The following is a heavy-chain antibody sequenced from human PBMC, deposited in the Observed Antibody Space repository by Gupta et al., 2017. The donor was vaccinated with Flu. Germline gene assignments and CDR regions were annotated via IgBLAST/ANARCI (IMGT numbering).Heavy chain of an antibody. CDR2: IYYSGSS. J-gene: IGHJ5*02. CDR1: GGSISIYY. Sequence: QVQLQESGPGLVKPSETLSLTCTVSGGSISIYYCSWTRPPPGKGLEWIGYIYYSGSSNYNPSLKSRVTISVDTSKNQFSLKRSSATAADTAVYYCARDTYDFWSGYSSRWFDPWGQGTLVTVSS. V-gene: IGHV4-59*01. CDR3: ARDTYDFWSGYSSRWFDP. D-gene: IGHD3-3*01.